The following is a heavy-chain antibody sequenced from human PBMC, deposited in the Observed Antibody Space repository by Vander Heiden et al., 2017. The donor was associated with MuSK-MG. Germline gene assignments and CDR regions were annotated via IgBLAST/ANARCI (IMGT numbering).Heavy chain of an antibody. CDR1: GFTFDDCA. CDR3: AKDVGGHFSSGSFLS. V-gene: IGHV3-9*01. CDR2: ISWNSAKI. Sequence: LSCAASGFTFDDCAMHWVRQAPGKGLEWVSGISWNSAKIAYGDSVRGRFTISRDNAKNFLYLQMNSLRTEDTAFYYCAKDVGGHFSSGSFLSWGQGTLVTVSS. D-gene: IGHD3-10*01. J-gene: IGHJ5*02.